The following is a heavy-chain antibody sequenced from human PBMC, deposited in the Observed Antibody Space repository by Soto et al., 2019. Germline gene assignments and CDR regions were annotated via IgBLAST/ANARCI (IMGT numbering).Heavy chain of an antibody. CDR1: GFTFSNAW. J-gene: IGHJ5*02. CDR3: ATEDLYNRNYEGWFCP. CDR2: IKSKTDGGTT. D-gene: IGHD1-7*01. Sequence: GGSLRLSCAASGFTFSNAWMSWVRQAPGKGLEWVGRIKSKTDGGTTDYAAPVKGRFTISRDDSKNTLYLQMNSLKTEDTAVYYWATEDLYNRNYEGWFCPWGQGTLVTVSS. V-gene: IGHV3-15*01.